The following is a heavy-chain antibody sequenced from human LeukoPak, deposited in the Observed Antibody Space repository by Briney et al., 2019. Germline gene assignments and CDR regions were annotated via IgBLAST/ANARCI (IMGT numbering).Heavy chain of an antibody. J-gene: IGHJ4*02. CDR3: ARTVVTAISSWYFDY. CDR2: MNPNSGNT. CDR1: GYTFTSYD. V-gene: IGHV1-8*03. Sequence: ASVKVSCKASGYTFTSYDINWVRQATGQGLEWMGWMNPNSGNTGYAQKFQGRVTITRNTSISTAYMELRSLRSDDTAVYYCARTVVTAISSWYFDYWGQGTLVTVSS. D-gene: IGHD2-21*02.